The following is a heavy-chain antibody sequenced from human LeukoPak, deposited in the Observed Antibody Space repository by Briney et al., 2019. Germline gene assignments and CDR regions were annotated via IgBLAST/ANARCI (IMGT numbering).Heavy chain of an antibody. CDR2: MNPNSGNT. J-gene: IGHJ4*02. Sequence: GASVNVSCKASGYTFTSYDINWVRQATGQGLEWMGWMNPNSGNTGYAQKFQGRVTMTRNTSISTAYMELSSLRSEDTAVYYCARSTYDYVWGSSEYDYWGQGTLVTVSS. V-gene: IGHV1-8*01. D-gene: IGHD3-16*01. CDR3: ARSTYDYVWGSSEYDY. CDR1: GYTFTSYD.